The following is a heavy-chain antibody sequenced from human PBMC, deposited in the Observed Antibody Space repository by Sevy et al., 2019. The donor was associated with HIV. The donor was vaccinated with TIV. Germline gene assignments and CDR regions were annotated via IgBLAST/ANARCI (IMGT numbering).Heavy chain of an antibody. J-gene: IGHJ4*02. V-gene: IGHV1-24*01. CDR3: ATTKDYYDSSGSPFDY. Sequence: ASVKVSCKVSGYTLTQLSMHWVRQAPGKGLEWMGSFDPEDGETLYAQKFQGRVTMTEDTSTDTAYLGLRSLRSEDTAVYYCATTKDYYDSSGSPFDYWGQGTLVTVSS. CDR2: FDPEDGET. D-gene: IGHD3-22*01. CDR1: GYTLTQLS.